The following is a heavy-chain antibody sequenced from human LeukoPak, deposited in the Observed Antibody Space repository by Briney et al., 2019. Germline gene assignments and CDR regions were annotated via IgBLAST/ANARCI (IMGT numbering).Heavy chain of an antibody. CDR2: IKRNIDGGTI. V-gene: IGHV3-15*01. CDR1: GITFSNAW. Sequence: GGSLRLSCAASGITFSNAWMSWVRQAPGKGLEWVGHIKRNIDGGTIDYAAPVKDRFTISRGDSKDTLYLQMNSLKTEDTAVYYCARRHHFGFLDSWGQGTLVTVSS. CDR3: ARRHHFGFLDS. J-gene: IGHJ4*02. D-gene: IGHD3-10*01.